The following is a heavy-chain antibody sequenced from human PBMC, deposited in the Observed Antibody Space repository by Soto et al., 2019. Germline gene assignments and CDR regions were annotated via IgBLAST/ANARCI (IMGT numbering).Heavy chain of an antibody. CDR1: AFSFTNFA. CDR2: ISFDGSNK. J-gene: IGHJ6*02. Sequence: QVQLMESGGGVVRPGESLRLSCAASAFSFTNFALHWVRQAPGRGPEWVAVISFDGSNKFYVDYVKGRFTISMDNSKNTLYLQMSSLTPDDTGVYYCARNRQPQAGDDYYFGMDVWGQWTTVTVS. D-gene: IGHD2-21*02. V-gene: IGHV3-30*04. CDR3: ARNRQPQAGDDYYFGMDV.